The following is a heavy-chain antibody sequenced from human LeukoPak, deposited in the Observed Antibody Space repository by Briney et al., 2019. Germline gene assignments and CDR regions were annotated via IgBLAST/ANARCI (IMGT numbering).Heavy chain of an antibody. D-gene: IGHD3-3*01. CDR3: ARRGITISGVLVYHYSGLDV. CDR2: INDDGSEK. V-gene: IGHV3-7*02. J-gene: IGHJ6*02. Sequence: RGSLRLSCAGSGFTFSSHWMNWVRQAPGKGLEWVASINDDGSEKHFLDSVNGRFAISRDNAKNSLYLQMSSLRAEDTAVYYCARRGITISGVLVYHYSGLDVWGQGTTVTVSS. CDR1: GFTFSSHW.